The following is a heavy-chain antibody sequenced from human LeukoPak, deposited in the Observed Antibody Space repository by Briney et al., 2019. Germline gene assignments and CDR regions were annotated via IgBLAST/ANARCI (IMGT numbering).Heavy chain of an antibody. CDR3: ARDDTYAFDF. J-gene: IGHJ5*01. CDR1: GFTFSYNW. V-gene: IGHV3-74*01. D-gene: IGHD5-18*01. CDR2: IDNDGSST. Sequence: PGGSLRLSCAASGFTFSYNWMHWVRQAPGKGLVWVSRIDNDGSSTNYAGSVKGRFTISRDNAKNTLYLQMNSLRAEDTAVYYCARDDTYAFDFWGQGTLVTVSS.